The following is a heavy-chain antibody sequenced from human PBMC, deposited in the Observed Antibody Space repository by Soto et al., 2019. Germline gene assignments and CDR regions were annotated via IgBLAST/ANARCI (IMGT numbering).Heavy chain of an antibody. J-gene: IGHJ6*02. CDR3: AREFFGGGPWDYYYGMDV. D-gene: IGHD3-3*01. CDR2: ISAYNGNT. V-gene: IGHV1-18*01. CDR1: GYTFTSYG. Sequence: ASVKVSCKASGYTFTSYGISWVRQAPGQGLEWMGWISAYNGNTNYAQKLQGRVTMTTDTSTSTAYMELRSLRSDDTAVYYCAREFFGGGPWDYYYGMDVWGQGTTVTVSS.